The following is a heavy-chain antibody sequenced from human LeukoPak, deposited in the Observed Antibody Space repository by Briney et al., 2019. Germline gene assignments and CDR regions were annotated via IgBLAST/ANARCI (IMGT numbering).Heavy chain of an antibody. J-gene: IGHJ6*03. V-gene: IGHV4-61*02. CDR3: ARTDAGYYYYMDV. D-gene: IGHD2-21*02. Sequence: SQTLSLTCTVSGGSISSGSYYWSWIRQPAGKGLEWIGRIYTSGSTNYNPSLKSRVTISVDTSKNQFSLKLSSVTAADTAVYHCARTDAGYYYYMDVWGKGTTVTVSS. CDR1: GGSISSGSYY. CDR2: IYTSGST.